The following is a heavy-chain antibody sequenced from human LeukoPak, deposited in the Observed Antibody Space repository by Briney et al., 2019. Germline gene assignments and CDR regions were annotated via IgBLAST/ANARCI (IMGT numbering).Heavy chain of an antibody. V-gene: IGHV6-1*01. J-gene: IGHJ3*02. CDR1: GDSVSSNSAA. Sequence: SQTLSLTCAISGDSVSSNSAAWNWIRLSPSRGLEWLGRTYYRSKWYNDYAVSVKSRITINPDTSKNQFSLQLNSVTPEDTAVYYCARVFPDYYDSLHAFDIWGQGTMVTVSS. CDR2: TYYRSKWYN. D-gene: IGHD3-22*01. CDR3: ARVFPDYYDSLHAFDI.